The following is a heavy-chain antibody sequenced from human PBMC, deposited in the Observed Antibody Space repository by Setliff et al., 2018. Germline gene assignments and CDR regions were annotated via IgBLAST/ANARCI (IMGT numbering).Heavy chain of an antibody. D-gene: IGHD5-18*01. Sequence: SVKVSCKASGGTFSNYCISWVRQAPGQGLEWMGGIMPKFGTPNRSQKFQGRVTITADESTSTAYMELSGLTSEDTAVYYCASHFLTVMKHYYYMDVWGKGTTVTVSS. CDR3: ASHFLTVMKHYYYMDV. CDR1: GGTFSNYC. V-gene: IGHV1-69*13. J-gene: IGHJ6*03. CDR2: IMPKFGTP.